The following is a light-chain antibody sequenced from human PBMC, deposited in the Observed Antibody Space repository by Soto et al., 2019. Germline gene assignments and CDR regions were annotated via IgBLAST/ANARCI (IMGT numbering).Light chain of an antibody. CDR1: LSISIY. CDR2: EAS. J-gene: IGKJ1*01. CDR3: QQYNSWT. Sequence: IPMSQSPAAVSASEGDRVPLTCRASLSISIYLAWYQQKPGKAPKLLIYEASSLESGVPSRFSGSGSGTEFTLTISSLQPDDFATYYCQQYNSWTFGQGAKV. V-gene: IGKV1-5*03.